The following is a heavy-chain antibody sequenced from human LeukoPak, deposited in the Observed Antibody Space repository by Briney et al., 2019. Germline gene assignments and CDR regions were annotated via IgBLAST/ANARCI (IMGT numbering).Heavy chain of an antibody. Sequence: GGSLRLSCAASGFTFSNYAMPWVRQAPGKGLEWVAGICGSGGRIYYADSVKGRFTISRDNSKNTLYLQMNSLRAEDTAVYYCAKGFSIVVVPAAMSYWGQGTLVTVSS. D-gene: IGHD2-2*01. J-gene: IGHJ4*02. V-gene: IGHV3-23*01. CDR2: ICGSGGRI. CDR1: GFTFSNYA. CDR3: AKGFSIVVVPAAMSY.